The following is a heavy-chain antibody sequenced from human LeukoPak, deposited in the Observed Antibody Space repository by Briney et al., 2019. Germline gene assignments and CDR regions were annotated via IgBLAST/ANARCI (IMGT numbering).Heavy chain of an antibody. CDR3: ARQYSSGWSYYYGMDV. CDR2: TYYRSKWYN. CDR1: GDSVSSNSAS. Sequence: SQTLSLTCALSGDSVSSNSASWNWLRQSPSRGLEWLGRTYYRSKWYNEYAVSVKSRITINPDTSKNQFSLQLNSVTPQDTAVYYCARQYSSGWSYYYGMDVWGQGTTVIVSS. J-gene: IGHJ6*02. D-gene: IGHD6-19*01. V-gene: IGHV6-1*01.